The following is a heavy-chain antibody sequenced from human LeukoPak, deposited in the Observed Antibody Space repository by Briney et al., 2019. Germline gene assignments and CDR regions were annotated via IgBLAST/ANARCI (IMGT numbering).Heavy chain of an antibody. J-gene: IGHJ5*02. CDR3: AREVGIAAAGYNWFDP. CDR2: ISGGGST. Sequence: GGSLRLSCAASGFTFNSFAMSWVRQAPGKGLEWVSAISGGGSTYYADSVKGRFTISRDNSKNTLYLQMNSLRAEDTAVYYCAREVGIAAAGYNWFDPWGQGTLVTVSS. V-gene: IGHV3-23*01. CDR1: GFTFNSFA. D-gene: IGHD6-13*01.